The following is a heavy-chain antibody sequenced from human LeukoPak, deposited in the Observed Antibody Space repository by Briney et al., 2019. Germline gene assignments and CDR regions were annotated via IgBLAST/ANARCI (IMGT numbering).Heavy chain of an antibody. Sequence: GGSLRLSCAASGFTFSRYDMRWVRQITGKGLEWLSNSGTVGDTYYPDSVKGRFTTSRENAKNSVYLQMDSLRVGDTAVYYCARTKPWPNNDVFDMWGQGTLVIVSS. CDR1: GFTFSRYD. CDR2: SGTVGDT. D-gene: IGHD6-19*01. CDR3: ARTKPWPNNDVFDM. J-gene: IGHJ3*02. V-gene: IGHV3-13*01.